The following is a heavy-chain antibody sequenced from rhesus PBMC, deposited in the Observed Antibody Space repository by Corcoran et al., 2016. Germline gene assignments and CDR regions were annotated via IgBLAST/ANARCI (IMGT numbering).Heavy chain of an antibody. D-gene: IGHD6-25*01. V-gene: IGHV4-106*01. J-gene: IGHJ4*01. CDR1: GGSISDDYY. CDR2: IFGSGGGT. CDR3: ASLIAAAYFDY. Sequence: QVQLQESGPGLVKPSETLSLTCAVSGGSISDDYYWSWIRLPPGKGLEWIGYIFGSGGGTNYNPSLKNRVTISIDTSKNLFSRKLSSVTAADTAVYYCASLIAAAYFDYWGQGVLVTVSS.